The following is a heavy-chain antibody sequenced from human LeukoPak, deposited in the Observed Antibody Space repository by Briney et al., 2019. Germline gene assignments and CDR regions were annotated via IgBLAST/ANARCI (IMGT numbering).Heavy chain of an antibody. CDR1: GFTFSSYS. Sequence: PGGSLRLSCAASGFTFSSYSMNWVRQAPGKGLEWISYISSSSITIYYADSVKGRFTISRDNAKNSLYLQMNSLRAEDTAVYYCARESIAVAGTDVYYYYGMDVWGQGTTVTVSS. D-gene: IGHD6-19*01. J-gene: IGHJ6*02. V-gene: IGHV3-48*01. CDR3: ARESIAVAGTDVYYYYGMDV. CDR2: ISSSSITI.